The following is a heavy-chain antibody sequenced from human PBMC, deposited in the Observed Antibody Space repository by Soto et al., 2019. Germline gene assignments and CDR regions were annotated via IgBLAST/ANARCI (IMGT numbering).Heavy chain of an antibody. CDR1: GGSISSGDYY. CDR3: VRQGFGALHGLVDV. Sequence: PSETLSLTCTVSGGSISSGDYYWSRIRQPPGKGLEWIGYIYYSGSTYYNPSLKSRVTISVDTSKNQFSLKLTSVTATDTGVYYCVRQGFGALHGLVDVWGQGTTVTVSS. V-gene: IGHV4-30-4*01. CDR2: IYYSGST. J-gene: IGHJ6*02. D-gene: IGHD3-10*01.